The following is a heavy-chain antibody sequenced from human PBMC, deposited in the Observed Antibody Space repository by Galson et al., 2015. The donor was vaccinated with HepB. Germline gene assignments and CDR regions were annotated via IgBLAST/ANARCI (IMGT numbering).Heavy chain of an antibody. CDR1: GYTFTSYG. J-gene: IGHJ4*02. CDR2: ISAYNGNR. V-gene: IGHV1-18*01. CDR3: ARDRIYDYYDSSGYYSPFDY. D-gene: IGHD3-22*01. Sequence: SVKVSCKASGYTFTSYGISWVRQAPGQGLEWMGWISAYNGNRNYAQKFQGRVTMTTDTSTSTACMELRSLRSDDTAVYYCARDRIYDYYDSSGYYSPFDYWGQGTLVTVSS.